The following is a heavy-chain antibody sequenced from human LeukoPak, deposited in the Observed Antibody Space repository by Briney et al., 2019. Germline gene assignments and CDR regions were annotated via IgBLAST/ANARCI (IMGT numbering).Heavy chain of an antibody. CDR3: ARDPGGAFDI. CDR1: GFTFSSYW. J-gene: IGHJ3*02. CDR2: SNNDGSRI. V-gene: IGHV3-74*01. Sequence: GGSLRLSCAASGFTFSSYWMHWVRQAPGKGLVWVSRSNNDGSRISYADSVKDRFTISRDNAKNTLYLQMNSLRVEDTAVYYCARDPGGAFDIWGQGTMVTVSS.